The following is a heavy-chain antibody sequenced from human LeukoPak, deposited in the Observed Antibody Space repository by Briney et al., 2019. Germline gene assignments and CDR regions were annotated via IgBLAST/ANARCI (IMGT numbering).Heavy chain of an antibody. CDR1: GGSVNSSHW. V-gene: IGHV4-4*02. D-gene: IGHD6-19*01. CDR3: ARVKGSWWYLAFDF. Sequence: SETLSLTCAVSGGSVNSSHWWSWVRQSPGKGLEWIGEVFHSGITNYSPSLQSRVTISVDKFKNLFSLKLTSVTAADTARYYCARVKGSWWYLAFDFWGQGTQVTVSS. CDR2: VFHSGIT. J-gene: IGHJ4*02.